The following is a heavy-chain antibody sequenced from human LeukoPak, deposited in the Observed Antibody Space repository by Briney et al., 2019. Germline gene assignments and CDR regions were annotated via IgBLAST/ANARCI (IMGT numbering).Heavy chain of an antibody. V-gene: IGHV4-39*01. Sequence: SETLSLTCTVSGGSISSSSYYWGWIRQPRGKGLEWIGSIYYSGSTYYNPSLKSRVTISVDTSKNQFSLKLSSVTAADTPVYYCASRVAASGRRDYWGQGTLLTVSS. CDR3: ASRVAASGRRDY. CDR1: GGSISSSSYY. CDR2: IYYSGST. J-gene: IGHJ4*02. D-gene: IGHD6-13*01.